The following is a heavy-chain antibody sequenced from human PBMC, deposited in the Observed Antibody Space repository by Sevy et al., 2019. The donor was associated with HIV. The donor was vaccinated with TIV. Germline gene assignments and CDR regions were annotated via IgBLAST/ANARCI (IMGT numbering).Heavy chain of an antibody. CDR1: GFTFSSYA. CDR3: AKALVETEDKNEFDP. CDR2: ISYDGSNK. D-gene: IGHD2-8*02. Sequence: GGSLRLSCAASGFTFSSYAMHWVRQAPGKGLEWVAVISYDGSNKYYADSVKGRFTISRDNSQNRLYLQMNSLRAEDTALYYCAKALVETEDKNEFDPWGQGTLVTVSS. V-gene: IGHV3-30-3*01. J-gene: IGHJ5*02.